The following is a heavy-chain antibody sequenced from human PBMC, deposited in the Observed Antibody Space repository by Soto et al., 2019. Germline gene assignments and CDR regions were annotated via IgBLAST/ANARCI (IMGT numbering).Heavy chain of an antibody. Sequence: SVKVSCKASGGTFSSYAISWVRQAPGQGLEWMGGIIPIFGTANYAQKFQGRVTITADESTSTAYMELSSLRSEDTAVYYCARSVPSTYCSGGSCYSGYFDYWGQGTLVTV. CDR1: GGTFSSYA. CDR3: ARSVPSTYCSGGSCYSGYFDY. CDR2: IIPIFGTA. D-gene: IGHD2-15*01. V-gene: IGHV1-69*13. J-gene: IGHJ4*02.